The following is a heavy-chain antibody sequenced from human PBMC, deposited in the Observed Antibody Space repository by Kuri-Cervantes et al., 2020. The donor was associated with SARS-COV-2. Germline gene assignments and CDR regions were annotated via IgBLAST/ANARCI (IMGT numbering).Heavy chain of an antibody. Sequence: SCAASGFTFSSYAMSWIRQPAGKGLEWIGRIYTSGSTNYNPSLKSRVTISVDTSKNQFSLKLSSVTAADAAVYYCARGGRTRNSYYFDYWGQGTLVTVSS. V-gene: IGHV4-4*07. D-gene: IGHD3-10*01. CDR2: IYTSGST. J-gene: IGHJ4*02. CDR1: GFTFSSYA. CDR3: ARGGRTRNSYYFDY.